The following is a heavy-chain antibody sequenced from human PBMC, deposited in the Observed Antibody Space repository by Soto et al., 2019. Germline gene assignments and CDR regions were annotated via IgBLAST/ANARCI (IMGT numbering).Heavy chain of an antibody. CDR3: AREPRYCRGGSCSITRDAYDI. CDR2: ISNRGDT. CDR1: GFIVSDTY. V-gene: IGHV3-66*01. D-gene: IGHD2-15*01. Sequence: EVQLVESGGGLVQPGGSLRLSCTASGFIVSDTYVNWVRQAPGKGLEWVSVISNRGDTHYADSVRGRFSLSRDISDNTLHLQMNHLRVEDPAVYYCAREPRYCRGGSCSITRDAYDIWGQGTMVTVSS. J-gene: IGHJ3*02.